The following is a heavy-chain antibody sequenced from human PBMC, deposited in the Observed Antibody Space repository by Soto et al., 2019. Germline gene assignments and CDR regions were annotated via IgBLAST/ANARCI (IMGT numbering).Heavy chain of an antibody. Sequence: GGSLRHSCAASGFTFSSYWMSWVRQATGKGLEWVANIKQDGSEKYYVDSVKGRFTISRDNAKNSLYLQMNSLRAEDTAVYYCARDRYSYYDFWSGSLPYYYFGMDVWGQGTTVTVS. J-gene: IGHJ6*02. CDR2: IKQDGSEK. CDR3: ARDRYSYYDFWSGSLPYYYFGMDV. D-gene: IGHD3-3*01. CDR1: GFTFSSYW. V-gene: IGHV3-7*01.